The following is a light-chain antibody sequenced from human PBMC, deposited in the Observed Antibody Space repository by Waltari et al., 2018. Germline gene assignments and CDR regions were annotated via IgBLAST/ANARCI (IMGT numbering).Light chain of an antibody. J-gene: IGKJ4*01. CDR1: QSFLYSSNNKHS. CDR2: WAS. CDR3: QQYYSTPLS. V-gene: IGKV4-1*01. Sequence: DIVMTQSPDPLAVSLGERATLHCKSRQSFLYSSNNKHSLAWYQQKPGQPPKLLIYWASTRESGVPARFSGSVSGTDFTLTISSLQAEDVAVYYCQQYYSTPLSFGGGTKVEIK.